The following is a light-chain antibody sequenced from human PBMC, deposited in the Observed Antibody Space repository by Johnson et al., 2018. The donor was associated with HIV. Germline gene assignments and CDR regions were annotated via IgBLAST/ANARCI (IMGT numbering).Light chain of an antibody. CDR1: SSNIGNNY. J-gene: IGLJ1*01. Sequence: QPVLTQPPSVSAAPGQKVTISCSGSSSNIGNNYVSWYQQLPGTAPKLLIYDNNKRPSGIPDRFSGSKSGTSATLGITGLQTGDEADYYCGTWDNSLSAFYVCGTGTKVTVL. CDR3: GTWDNSLSAFYV. CDR2: DNN. V-gene: IGLV1-51*01.